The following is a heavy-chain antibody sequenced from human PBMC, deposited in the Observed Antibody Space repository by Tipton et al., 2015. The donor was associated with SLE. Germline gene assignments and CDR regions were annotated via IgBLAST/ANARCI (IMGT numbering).Heavy chain of an antibody. CDR3: AKTVDFWSGYRV. CDR2: IIPILGIA. J-gene: IGHJ6*04. D-gene: IGHD3-3*01. V-gene: IGHV1-69*02. CDR1: GGTFSSYI. Sequence: QSGPEVKKPGSSMNVSCKASGGTFSSYIISWVRQAPGQGLEWMGRIIPILGIANYAQKFQGRATITADKSTSTAYMELNSLRSEDTAVYYCAKTVDFWSGYRVWGKGTTVTVSS.